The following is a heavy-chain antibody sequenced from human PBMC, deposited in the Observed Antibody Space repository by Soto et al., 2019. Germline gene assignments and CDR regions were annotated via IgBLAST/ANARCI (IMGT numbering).Heavy chain of an antibody. V-gene: IGHV3-23*01. D-gene: IGHD1-1*01. CDR3: ATQDFRGPSGTT. J-gene: IGHJ4*02. CDR1: GFTFSRYA. Sequence: EVQLMESGGGLVQPGGSLRLSCAASGFTFSRYAMGWVRQAPGKGLEWVSVIASNGGNIHYVDSVKGRFTISRDNSKNTLYLQMNSLSVEDTAVYYCATQDFRGPSGTTWGQGTLVIVSS. CDR2: IASNGGNI.